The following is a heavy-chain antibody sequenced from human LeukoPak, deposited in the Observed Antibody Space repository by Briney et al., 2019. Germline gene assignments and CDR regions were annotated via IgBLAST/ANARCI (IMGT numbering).Heavy chain of an antibody. Sequence: GASAKVSCKASGYTFTGYYMHWVRQAPGQGLEWMGWINPNSGGTNYAQKFQGRVTMTRDTSISTAYMELSRLRSDDTAVYYCAREETKYYDILTGYLGDFDYWGQGTLVTVSS. CDR3: AREETKYYDILTGYLGDFDY. CDR2: INPNSGGT. J-gene: IGHJ4*02. CDR1: GYTFTGYY. V-gene: IGHV1-2*02. D-gene: IGHD3-9*01.